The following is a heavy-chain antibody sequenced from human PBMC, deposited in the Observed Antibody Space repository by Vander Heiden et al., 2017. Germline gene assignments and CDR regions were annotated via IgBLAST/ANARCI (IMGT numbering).Heavy chain of an antibody. V-gene: IGHV3-21*01. CDR3: AGVIEARPY. J-gene: IGHJ4*02. D-gene: IGHD6-6*01. CDR2: ISSGSSYI. CDR1: GFTFSSYS. Sequence: EVQLVESGGGLVKPGESLRLPCAGSGFTFSSYSMNWVRQAPGKGLEWVSFISSGSSYIYYADSVKGRFTISRDNAKNSLYLQMNSLKAEDTAVYYCAGVIEARPYWGQGTLVTVSS.